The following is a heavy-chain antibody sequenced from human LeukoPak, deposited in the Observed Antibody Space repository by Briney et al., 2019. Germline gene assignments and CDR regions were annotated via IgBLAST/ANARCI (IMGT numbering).Heavy chain of an antibody. Sequence: SGGSLRLSCAASGFTFSSYAMHWVRQAPGKGLEWVAVISYDGSNKYYADSVTGRFTISRDNSKNTLYLQMNSLRAEDTAVYYCARVIVGAAFDAFDIWGQGTMVTVSS. V-gene: IGHV3-30*14. J-gene: IGHJ3*02. CDR3: ARVIVGAAFDAFDI. CDR2: ISYDGSNK. D-gene: IGHD1-26*01. CDR1: GFTFSSYA.